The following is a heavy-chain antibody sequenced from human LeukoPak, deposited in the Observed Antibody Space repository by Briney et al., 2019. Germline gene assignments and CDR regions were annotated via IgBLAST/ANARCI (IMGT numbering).Heavy chain of an antibody. D-gene: IGHD2-2*01. J-gene: IGHJ2*01. Sequence: GGSLRLSCATSGFTFTSYSLSWVRQSPGKGLEWVSSITPSSNYIYYADSVKGRFTISRDNAEKSLFLQMNSLRAEDTAVYYCATAHRGYYSSTSCNYWYFDLWGRGTLVTVSS. V-gene: IGHV3-21*01. CDR3: ATAHRGYYSSTSCNYWYFDL. CDR1: GFTFTSYS. CDR2: ITPSSNYI.